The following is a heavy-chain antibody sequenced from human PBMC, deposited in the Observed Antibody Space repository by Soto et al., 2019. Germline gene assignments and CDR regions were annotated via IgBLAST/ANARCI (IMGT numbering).Heavy chain of an antibody. CDR3: TRDRLYSFDY. V-gene: IGHV3-48*01. J-gene: IGHJ4*01. CDR1: GFTFSSYS. Sequence: GGSLRLSCAASGFTFSSYSMNWVRQAPGEGLEWISYISGVTGAISYADSVRGRFTISGDNAKNSLYLQMNSLRAEDTAVYYCTRDRLYSFDYWGHGILVTVSS. CDR2: ISGVTGAI. D-gene: IGHD2-2*02.